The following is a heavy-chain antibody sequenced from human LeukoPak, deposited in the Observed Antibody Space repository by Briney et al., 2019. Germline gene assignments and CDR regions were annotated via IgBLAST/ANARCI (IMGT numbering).Heavy chain of an antibody. Sequence: GGSLRLSCAASGFTFSSYSMNWVRQAPGKGLEWVSYITTSSSTIYYADSVKGRFTISRDNAKNSLYLQMNSLRAADTAVYYCARSRYFDWFRYDAFDIWGQGTMVTVSS. CDR1: GFTFSSYS. J-gene: IGHJ3*02. CDR2: ITTSSSTI. V-gene: IGHV3-48*01. CDR3: ARSRYFDWFRYDAFDI. D-gene: IGHD3-9*01.